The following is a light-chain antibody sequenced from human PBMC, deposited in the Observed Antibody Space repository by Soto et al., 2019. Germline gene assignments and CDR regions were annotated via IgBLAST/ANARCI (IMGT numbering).Light chain of an antibody. V-gene: IGKV3D-20*01. J-gene: IGKJ4*01. CDR1: HTIASVY. CDR2: DTS. Sequence: IVLTQSPASLSLSPGERATLSCGASHTIASVYLAWYQHKPGLAPRLLIYDTSIRATGIPDRFTGSGSGTDFTLTISRVEPEDLAVYYWQQYDTSLTFGGGTKVEIK. CDR3: QQYDTSLT.